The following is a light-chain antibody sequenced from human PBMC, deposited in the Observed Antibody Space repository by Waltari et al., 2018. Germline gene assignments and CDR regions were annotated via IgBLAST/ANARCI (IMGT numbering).Light chain of an antibody. CDR2: GAF. J-gene: IGKJ2*01. CDR3: QQYHDWPPYT. CDR1: QNVNTN. V-gene: IGKV3-15*01. Sequence: EVVMTQSPATLSVSPGERATLSCRASQNVNTNVAWYQQKPGQAPRLLIYGAFSTATGIPARFSGSGSGTEFTLTISSLQSEDFAVYYCQQYHDWPPYTFGQGTKLEIK.